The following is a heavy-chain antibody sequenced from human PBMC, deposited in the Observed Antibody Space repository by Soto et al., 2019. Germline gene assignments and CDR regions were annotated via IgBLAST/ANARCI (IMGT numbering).Heavy chain of an antibody. CDR3: ARESYHNPLDY. CDR2: IWYDGSNK. CDR1: GFTFSSYG. D-gene: IGHD3-10*01. J-gene: IGHJ4*02. Sequence: VQLVESGGGVVQPGRSLRLSCAASGFTFSSYGMHWVRQAPGKGLEWVAVIWYDGSNKYYADSVKGRFTISRDNSKNTLYLQMNSLRAEDTAVYYCARESYHNPLDYWGQGTLVTVSS. V-gene: IGHV3-33*01.